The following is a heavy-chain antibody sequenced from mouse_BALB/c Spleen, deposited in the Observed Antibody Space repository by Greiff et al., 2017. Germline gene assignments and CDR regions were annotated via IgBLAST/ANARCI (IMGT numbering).Heavy chain of an antibody. D-gene: IGHD2-10*02. J-gene: IGHJ4*01. CDR3: ARGKYGNYDAMDY. Sequence: EVNLVESGGGLVQPGGSRKLSCAASGFTFSSFGMHWVRQAPEKGLEWVAYISSGSSTIYYADTVKGRFTISRDNPKNTLFLQMTSLRSEDTAMYYCARGKYGNYDAMDYWGQGTSVTVSS. CDR1: GFTFSSFG. CDR2: ISSGSSTI. V-gene: IGHV5-17*02.